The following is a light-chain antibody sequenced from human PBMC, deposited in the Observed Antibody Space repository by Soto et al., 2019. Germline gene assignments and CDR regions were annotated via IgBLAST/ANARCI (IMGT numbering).Light chain of an antibody. CDR3: QSYDSSLSVVV. Sequence: QSVLTQPPSVSGAPGQRVTISCTGSSSNIGAGYDVHWYLQLPGTAPKLLIYGNSNRPSGVPDRFSGSKSGTSASLAITGLQAEDEADYYCQSYDSSLSVVVFGGGTKLTVL. CDR1: SSNIGAGYD. J-gene: IGLJ2*01. CDR2: GNS. V-gene: IGLV1-40*01.